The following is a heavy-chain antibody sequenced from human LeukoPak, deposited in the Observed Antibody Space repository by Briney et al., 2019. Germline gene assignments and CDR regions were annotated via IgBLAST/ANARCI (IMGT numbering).Heavy chain of an antibody. CDR3: ARDFEGSGWLDP. J-gene: IGHJ5*02. V-gene: IGHV3-66*01. CDR2: IYSGGTT. CDR1: GFXVSSNY. Sequence: PGGSLRLSCVVSGFXVSSNYISWVRQAPGKGLEWVSVIYSGGTTYYADSVKGRFTISRDNSKNTLYLVMNSLRAEDTAVYYCARDFEGSGWLDPWGQGTLVTVSS.